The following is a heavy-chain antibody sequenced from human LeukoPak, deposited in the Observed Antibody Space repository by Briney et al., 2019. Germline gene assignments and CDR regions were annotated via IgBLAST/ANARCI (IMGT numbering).Heavy chain of an antibody. V-gene: IGHV3-72*01. CDR1: GFSVSDYH. Sequence: PGGSLRLSCAASGFSVSDYHMEWVRQAPGKGLEWVGRTRNKVNSDSKEYAASVQGRFTISRDDSKNTLYLQMNSLKTEDTAIYYCTTGPDPTFDYWGWGTLVTVSS. CDR2: TRNKVNSDSK. CDR3: TTGPDPTFDY. J-gene: IGHJ4*02.